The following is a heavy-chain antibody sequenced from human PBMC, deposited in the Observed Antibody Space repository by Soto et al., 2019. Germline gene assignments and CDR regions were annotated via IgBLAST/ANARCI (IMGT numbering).Heavy chain of an antibody. CDR2: IISSGVDT. CDR3: AKGGGNYLDY. CDR1: GFTFSNYG. V-gene: IGHV3-23*01. J-gene: IGHJ4*02. Sequence: QTGGSLRLSCAASGFTFSNYGMTWVRQVSGKGLEWVSTIISSGVDTFYADSMKGRFAISRDNSKNTLYLQMNSLRTDDTAVYYCAKGGGNYLDYWGQGTVVTVSS. D-gene: IGHD3-16*02.